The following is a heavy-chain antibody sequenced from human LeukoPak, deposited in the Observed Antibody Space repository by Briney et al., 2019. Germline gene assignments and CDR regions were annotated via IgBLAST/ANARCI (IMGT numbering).Heavy chain of an antibody. V-gene: IGHV3-33*06. J-gene: IGHJ6*03. CDR1: GFTFSSYG. CDR2: IWYDGSNK. CDR3: AKNLYYYYYYMDV. Sequence: AGGSLRLSCAASGFTFSSYGMHWVRQAPGKGLEWVAVIWYDGSNKYYADSVKGRFTISRDNSKNTLYLQMNSLRAEDTAVYYCAKNLYYYYYYMDVWGKGTTVTVSS.